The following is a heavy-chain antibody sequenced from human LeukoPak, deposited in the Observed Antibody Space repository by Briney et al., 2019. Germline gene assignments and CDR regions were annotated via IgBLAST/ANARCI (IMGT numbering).Heavy chain of an antibody. CDR1: GFTFSNYG. J-gene: IGHJ4*02. CDR3: AKVLAVTSYGAKSIFDH. D-gene: IGHD4-23*01. V-gene: IGHV3-30*02. Sequence: GGSLRLSCAASGFTFSNYGMHWVRQAPGKGLEWVAYIWYDGSNKFYADSVKGRFTISRDNSKNTVYLHMNSLRAEDTAVYYCAKVLAVTSYGAKSIFDHWGQGTLVTVSS. CDR2: IWYDGSNK.